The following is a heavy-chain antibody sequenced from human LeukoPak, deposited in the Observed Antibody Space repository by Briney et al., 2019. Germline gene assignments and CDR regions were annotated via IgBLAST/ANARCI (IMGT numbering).Heavy chain of an antibody. CDR3: ARELPYCSSTSCYKGGAFDI. CDR2: IIPIFGTA. CDR1: GGTFSSYA. D-gene: IGHD2-2*02. V-gene: IGHV1-69*13. Sequence: GASVKVSCKASGGTFSSYAISWVRQAPGQGLEWMGGIIPIFGTANYAQKFQGRVTITADESTSTAYMELSSLRSEDTAVYYCARELPYCSSTSCYKGGAFDIWGQGTMVTVS. J-gene: IGHJ3*02.